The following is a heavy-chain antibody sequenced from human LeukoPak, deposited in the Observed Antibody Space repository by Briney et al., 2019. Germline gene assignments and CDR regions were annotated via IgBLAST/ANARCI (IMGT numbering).Heavy chain of an antibody. J-gene: IGHJ6*03. V-gene: IGHV1-8*01. D-gene: IGHD1-14*01. CDR3: ARSSGRSPNREYMDV. Sequence: ASVKVSCKASGYTFTSYDINWVRQATGQGLEWMGWMIPNSGNTGYAQKFQGRVTMTRDTSTSTVYMELSSLRSEDTAVYYCARSSGRSPNREYMDVWGKGTTVTVSS. CDR1: GYTFTSYD. CDR2: MIPNSGNT.